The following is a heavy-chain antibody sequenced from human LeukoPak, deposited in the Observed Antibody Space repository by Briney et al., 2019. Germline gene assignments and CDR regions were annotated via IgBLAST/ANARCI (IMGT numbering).Heavy chain of an antibody. CDR1: GYTFTSYG. D-gene: IGHD3-9*01. CDR3: ARDRYDILTGSNYYYGMDV. J-gene: IGHJ6*02. Sequence: ASVKVSCKASGYTFTSYGISWVRQAPGQGLEWMGIINPSGGSTSYAQKFQGRVTMTRDTSTSTVYMELSSLRSEDTAVYYCARDRYDILTGSNYYYGMDVWGQGTTVTVSS. V-gene: IGHV1-46*01. CDR2: INPSGGST.